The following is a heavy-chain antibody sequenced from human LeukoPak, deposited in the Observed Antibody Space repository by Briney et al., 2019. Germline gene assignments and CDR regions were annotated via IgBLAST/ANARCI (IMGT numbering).Heavy chain of an antibody. CDR1: GFTFSSYE. CDR3: ARASLYDNSDYYLDY. Sequence: PGGSLRLSCAASGFTFSSYEMNWVRQAPGKGLEWVSYISSSGSTIYYADSVKGRFTISRDNAKNSLYLQMNSLRAEDTALYYCARASLYDNSDYYLDYWGQGTLVTVSS. CDR2: ISSSGSTI. V-gene: IGHV3-48*03. D-gene: IGHD3-22*01. J-gene: IGHJ4*02.